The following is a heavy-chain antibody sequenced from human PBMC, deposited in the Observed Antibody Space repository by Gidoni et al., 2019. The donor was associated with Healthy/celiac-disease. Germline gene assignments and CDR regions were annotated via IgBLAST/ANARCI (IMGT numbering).Heavy chain of an antibody. D-gene: IGHD2-2*01. Sequence: QLQLQQCGSALLMPSETLSLTCAVDGWSFSVYYCSWIRQPPGKGLEWIVEINHSGSTNYNPSLKSRVTISVDTSKNQLSLKLSSVTAADTAVYDCARGSGCSSTSCYSPLGYYYYMDVWGKGTTVTVSS. CDR3: ARGSGCSSTSCYSPLGYYYYMDV. J-gene: IGHJ6*03. V-gene: IGHV4-34*01. CDR1: GWSFSVYY. CDR2: INHSGST.